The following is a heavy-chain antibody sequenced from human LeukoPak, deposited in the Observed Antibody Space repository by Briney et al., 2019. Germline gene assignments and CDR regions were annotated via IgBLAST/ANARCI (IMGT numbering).Heavy chain of an antibody. CDR1: GGSISSGGYY. V-gene: IGHV4-30-2*01. CDR2: IYHSGST. D-gene: IGHD5-18*01. CDR3: ATLLPVDTVMVGNWFDP. Sequence: SQTLSLTCTVSGGSISSGGYYWSWIRQPPGKGLEWIGYIYHSGSTYYNPSLKSRVTISIDSSKNQFSLKLSSVTAADTAVYYCATLLPVDTVMVGNWFDPWGQGTLVTVSS. J-gene: IGHJ5*02.